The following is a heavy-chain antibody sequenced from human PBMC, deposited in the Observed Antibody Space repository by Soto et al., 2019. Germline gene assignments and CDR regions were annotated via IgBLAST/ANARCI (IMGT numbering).Heavy chain of an antibody. CDR2: INTRGDST. J-gene: IGHJ4*02. CDR1: GFTFTTSG. D-gene: IGHD2-2*01. Sequence: EVQLLESGGGLVQPGGSLRLSCAASGFTFTTSGMNWVRQAPGKGLEWVSSINTRGDSTYYAVSVKGRFTISRDNSKNTLYLQMSSLGAEDTAVYYCAKGTISFGYWGQGTLVTVSS. V-gene: IGHV3-23*01. CDR3: AKGTISFGY.